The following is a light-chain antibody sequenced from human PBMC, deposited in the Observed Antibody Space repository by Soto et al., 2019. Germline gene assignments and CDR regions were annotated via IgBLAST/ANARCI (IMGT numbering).Light chain of an antibody. Sequence: DIAMTQSPSSLSVSVGDRVTITCRASQSIDNKLAWYQRKPGKAPKLLIYDASTLESGVPSTFDGSGFGTEFTLTISSLQPDDFATYYCQEYSDSSWTFGQGTKVDIK. CDR3: QEYSDSSWT. CDR2: DAS. J-gene: IGKJ1*01. CDR1: QSIDNK. V-gene: IGKV1-5*01.